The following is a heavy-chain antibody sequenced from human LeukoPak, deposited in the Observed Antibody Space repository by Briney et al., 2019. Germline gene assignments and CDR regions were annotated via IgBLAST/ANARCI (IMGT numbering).Heavy chain of an antibody. D-gene: IGHD6-13*01. CDR3: ARLLDSSSWYGFEYYFDY. Sequence: PSETLSLTCAVSGYSISSGYYWGWIRQPPGKGLEWIGSIYHSGSTYYNPSLKSRVTISVDTSKNQFSLKLSSVTAADTAVYYCARLLDSSSWYGFEYYFDYWGQGTLVTVSS. J-gene: IGHJ4*02. CDR2: IYHSGST. V-gene: IGHV4-38-2*01. CDR1: GYSISSGYY.